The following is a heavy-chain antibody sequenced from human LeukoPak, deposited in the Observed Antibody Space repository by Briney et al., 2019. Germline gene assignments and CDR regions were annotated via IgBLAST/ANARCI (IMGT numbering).Heavy chain of an antibody. Sequence: GSLRLSFAASGFTFSSNWMSWVRQAPGKGLEWVANIKKDGSDKYYVDSVKGRFTISRDNAGNSLYLQMNSLRVEDTAVYYCEGGAGYWGQGTPVTVSS. V-gene: IGHV3-7*01. D-gene: IGHD4/OR15-4a*01. CDR3: EGGAGY. J-gene: IGHJ4*02. CDR1: GFTFSSNW. CDR2: IKKDGSDK.